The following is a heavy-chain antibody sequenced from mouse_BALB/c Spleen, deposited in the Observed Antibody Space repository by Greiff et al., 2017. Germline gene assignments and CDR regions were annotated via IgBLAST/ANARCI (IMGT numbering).Heavy chain of an antibody. Sequence: DVKLVESGGGLVKPGGSLKLSCAASGFTFSSYAMSWVRQSPEKRLEWVAEISSGGSYTYYPDTVTGRFTISRDNAKNTLYLEMSSLRSEDTAMYYCARDSSATGAMDYWGQGTSVTVSS. CDR2: ISSGGSYT. V-gene: IGHV5-9-4*01. CDR1: GFTFSSYA. J-gene: IGHJ4*01. D-gene: IGHD3-1*01. CDR3: ARDSSATGAMDY.